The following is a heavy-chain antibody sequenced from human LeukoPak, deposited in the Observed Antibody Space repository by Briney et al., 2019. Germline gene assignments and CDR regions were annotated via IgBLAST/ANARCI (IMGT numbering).Heavy chain of an antibody. D-gene: IGHD2-2*01. CDR1: GFTFSDYY. J-gene: IGHJ2*01. Sequence: PGGSLRLSCAASGFTFSDYYMSWIRQAPGKGLEWVSYISSSGSTIYYADSVKGRFTISRDNAKNSLYLQMNSLKAEDTAVYYCARDGRTSWYWYFDLWGRGTLVTVSS. V-gene: IGHV3-11*01. CDR2: ISSSGSTI. CDR3: ARDGRTSWYWYFDL.